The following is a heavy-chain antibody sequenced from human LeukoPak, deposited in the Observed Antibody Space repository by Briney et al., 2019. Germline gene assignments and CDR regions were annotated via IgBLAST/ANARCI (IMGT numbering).Heavy chain of an antibody. CDR2: FNPEDGET. J-gene: IGHJ5*02. Sequence: ASVKVSCKVSGYIFSELSMHWVRQAPGQGLEWMGGFNPEDGETFYAQKFQGRVTMTRDTSISTAYMELSRLRSDDTAVYYCARVFTRQPSDVPANWFDPWGQGTLVTVSS. D-gene: IGHD2-2*01. V-gene: IGHV1-24*01. CDR1: GYIFSELS. CDR3: ARVFTRQPSDVPANWFDP.